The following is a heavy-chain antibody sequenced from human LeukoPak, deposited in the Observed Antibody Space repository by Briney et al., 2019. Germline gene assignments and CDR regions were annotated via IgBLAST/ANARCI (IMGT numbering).Heavy chain of an antibody. CDR2: INHSGST. D-gene: IGHD4-17*01. CDR1: GGSFSGYY. Sequence: SETLSLTCAVYGGSFSGYYWSWIRQPPGKGLEWIGEINHSGSTNYNPSLKSRVTILVDTSKNQFSLKLSSVTAADTAVYYCARGYGDYYFDYWGQGTLVTVSS. CDR3: ARGYGDYYFDY. V-gene: IGHV4-34*01. J-gene: IGHJ4*02.